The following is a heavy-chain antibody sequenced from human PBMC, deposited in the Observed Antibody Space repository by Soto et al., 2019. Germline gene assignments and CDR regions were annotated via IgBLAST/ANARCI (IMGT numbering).Heavy chain of an antibody. D-gene: IGHD1-26*01. Sequence: EVQLVESGGGLVQPGRSLRLSCAASGFTFDDYAMHWVRQAPGKGLEGGSGISWNSGSIGYADSVKGRFTISRDNAKNSLYLQMNSLRAEDTALYYCAKDLKSGSPYGPNDYWGQGTLVTVSS. CDR1: GFTFDDYA. CDR2: ISWNSGSI. V-gene: IGHV3-9*01. J-gene: IGHJ4*02. CDR3: AKDLKSGSPYGPNDY.